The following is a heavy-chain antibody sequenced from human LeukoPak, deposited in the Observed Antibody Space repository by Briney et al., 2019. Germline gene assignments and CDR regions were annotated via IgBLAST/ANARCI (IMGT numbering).Heavy chain of an antibody. CDR2: IYSSGST. CDR3: ARRRYSSGLDY. CDR1: GGSISSSTYY. J-gene: IGHJ4*02. Sequence: PSETLSLTCTVSGGSISSSTYYWGWIRQPPGKGLEWIGTIYSSGSTYYNPSLKSRVTISVDTSKNQFSLKLSSVTAADTAVYYCARRRYSSGLDYWGQGTLVTVSS. D-gene: IGHD6-19*01. V-gene: IGHV4-39*07.